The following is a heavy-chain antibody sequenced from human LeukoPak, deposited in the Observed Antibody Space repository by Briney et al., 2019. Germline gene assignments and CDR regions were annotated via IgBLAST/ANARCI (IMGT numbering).Heavy chain of an antibody. CDR3: AKDMGPYSSSSSPCDY. J-gene: IGHJ4*02. Sequence: GGSLRLSCAASGFTFSSYAMSWVRQAPGKGLEWVSSISGSGGSTYYADSVKGRFTISRDNSKNTLYLQMNSLRAEDTAVYYCAKDMGPYSSSSSPCDYWAREPWSPSRQ. CDR2: ISGSGGST. D-gene: IGHD6-6*01. V-gene: IGHV3-23*01. CDR1: GFTFSSYA.